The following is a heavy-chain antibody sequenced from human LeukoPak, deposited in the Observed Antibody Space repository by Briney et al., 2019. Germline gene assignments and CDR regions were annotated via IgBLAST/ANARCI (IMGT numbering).Heavy chain of an antibody. Sequence: ASVKVSCKASGGTFSSYAISWVRQAPGQGLEWMGRINPILGIANYAQKFQGRVTITADKSTSTAYMELSSLRSEDTAVYYCARPSTTYYSDSSGYYLFDYWGQGTLVTVSS. CDR2: INPILGIA. J-gene: IGHJ4*02. V-gene: IGHV1-69*04. D-gene: IGHD3-22*01. CDR3: ARPSTTYYSDSSGYYLFDY. CDR1: GGTFSSYA.